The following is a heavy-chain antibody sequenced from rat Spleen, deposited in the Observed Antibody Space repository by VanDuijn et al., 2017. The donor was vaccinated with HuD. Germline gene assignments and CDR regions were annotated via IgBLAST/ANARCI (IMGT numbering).Heavy chain of an antibody. Sequence: EVQLVESDGGLVQPGRSLKLSCAASGFTFSDCYMAWVRQAPTKGLEWVASITNAGANPYYPDSVKGRFTISRDNAKSTLYLQMNSLRSEDTATYYCTRDVVAYWGQGTLVTVSS. CDR2: ITNAGANP. V-gene: IGHV5-20*01. CDR3: TRDVVAY. CDR1: GFTFSDCY. J-gene: IGHJ3*01.